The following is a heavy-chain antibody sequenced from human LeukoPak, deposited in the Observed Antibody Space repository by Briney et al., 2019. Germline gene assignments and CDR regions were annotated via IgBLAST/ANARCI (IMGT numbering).Heavy chain of an antibody. V-gene: IGHV4-39*01. Sequence: SETLSLTCTVSGGSISSSSYYWGWIRQPPGKGLEWIGSIYYSGSTYYNPSLKSRVTISVDTSKNQFSLKLSSVTAADTAVYYCARAHIAVAGRRHNWFDPWGQGTLVTVSS. D-gene: IGHD6-19*01. CDR3: ARAHIAVAGRRHNWFDP. CDR1: GGSISSSSYY. CDR2: IYYSGST. J-gene: IGHJ5*02.